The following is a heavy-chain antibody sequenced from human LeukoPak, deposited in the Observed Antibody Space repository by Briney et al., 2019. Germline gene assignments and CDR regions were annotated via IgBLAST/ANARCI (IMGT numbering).Heavy chain of an antibody. D-gene: IGHD3-10*01. CDR2: ISGSGGST. Sequence: GGSLRLSCAASGFTFSSYAMSWVRQAPGKGLEWVSAISGSGGSTYYADSVKGRFTISRDNSKNTLYLQMNSLRAEDTAVYYCAKDPGVLLWFGELSYFDYWGQGTLVTVSS. V-gene: IGHV3-23*01. CDR3: AKDPGVLLWFGELSYFDY. CDR1: GFTFSSYA. J-gene: IGHJ4*02.